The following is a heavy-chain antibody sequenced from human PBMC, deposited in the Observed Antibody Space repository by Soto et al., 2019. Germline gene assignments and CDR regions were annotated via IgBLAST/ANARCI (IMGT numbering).Heavy chain of an antibody. Sequence: GASVKVSCKASGGTFSSYTISWVRQAPGQGLEWMGRIIPILGIANYAQKFQGRVTITADKSTSTAYMELSSLRSEDTAVYYCARNSRTGTTFGYYYYMDVWGKGTTVTVSS. CDR1: GGTFSSYT. V-gene: IGHV1-69*02. CDR2: IIPILGIA. J-gene: IGHJ6*03. D-gene: IGHD1-1*01. CDR3: ARNSRTGTTFGYYYYMDV.